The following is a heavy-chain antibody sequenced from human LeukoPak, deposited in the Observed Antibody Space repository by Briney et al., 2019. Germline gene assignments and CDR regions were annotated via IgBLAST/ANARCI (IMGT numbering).Heavy chain of an antibody. Sequence: SETLSLTCTVSGGSITSYYWSWIRQPPGKGLEWIGYIYYSGSANYNPSLKSRVTISVDASKNQFSLKLSSVTAADTAVYYCARATKRQLLGAFDIWGQGTMVTVSS. D-gene: IGHD1-1*01. V-gene: IGHV4-59*01. J-gene: IGHJ3*02. CDR1: GGSITSYY. CDR2: IYYSGSA. CDR3: ARATKRQLLGAFDI.